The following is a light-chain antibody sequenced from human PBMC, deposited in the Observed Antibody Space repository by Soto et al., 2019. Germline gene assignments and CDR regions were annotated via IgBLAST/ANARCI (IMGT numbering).Light chain of an antibody. CDR1: QRIDRY. V-gene: IGKV1-5*01. CDR2: DAS. CDR3: QQYIDGAWT. Sequence: DIQLTQSPSTLSASVGDRVTVTCRASQRIDRYLAWYQQKPGKAPKLLVYDASTLEGGVPSSFSGSGSATEFILTISSLQPDDFATYYCQQYIDGAWTFGQGTRVEIK. J-gene: IGKJ1*01.